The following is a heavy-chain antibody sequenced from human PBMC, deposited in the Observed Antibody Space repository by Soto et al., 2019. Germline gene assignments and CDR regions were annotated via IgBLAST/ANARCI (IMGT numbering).Heavy chain of an antibody. Sequence: WGSLRLSCAASGFTFYIYAMSWVRQAPGKGLEWVSGIFGNGGGISYADSVKGRFTISRDNSNNILYLQMNSLRAEDTAVYYCAKDRQPDGLWPFDHWGQVTLVTVS. V-gene: IGHV3-23*01. CDR1: GFTFYIYA. CDR2: IFGNGGGI. D-gene: IGHD2-8*01. CDR3: AKDRQPDGLWPFDH. J-gene: IGHJ4*02.